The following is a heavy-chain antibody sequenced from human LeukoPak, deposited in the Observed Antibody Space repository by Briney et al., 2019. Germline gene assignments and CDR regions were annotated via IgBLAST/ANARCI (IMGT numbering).Heavy chain of an antibody. CDR2: IYHSGST. D-gene: IGHD5-12*01. Sequence: PSETLSLTCTVSGYSISSGYYWGWIRQPPGKGLEWIGSIYHSGSTYYNPSLKSRVTISVDTSKNQFSLKLSSVTAADTAVYYCARDMARFSDNWFDPWGQGTLVTVSS. J-gene: IGHJ5*02. CDR3: ARDMARFSDNWFDP. V-gene: IGHV4-38-2*02. CDR1: GYSISSGYY.